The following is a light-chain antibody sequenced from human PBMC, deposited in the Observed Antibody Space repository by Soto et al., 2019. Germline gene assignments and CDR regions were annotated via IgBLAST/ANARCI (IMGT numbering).Light chain of an antibody. V-gene: IGKV1-39*01. CDR3: QQTYTTPEIT. CDR2: GAS. Sequence: DIQMTKPPSSLSSSLADRVSITCRASQSISISLNWYQLKPGKAPNLLMYGASYLKSGVPTRFSGSGSGTDFTLTISSLQPEDFATYYCQQTYTTPEITFGQGTRLEIK. J-gene: IGKJ5*01. CDR1: QSISIS.